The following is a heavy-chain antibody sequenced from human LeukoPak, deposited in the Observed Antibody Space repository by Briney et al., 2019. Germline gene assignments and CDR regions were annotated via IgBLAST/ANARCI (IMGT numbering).Heavy chain of an antibody. V-gene: IGHV3-48*03. CDR2: ISSSGSTI. D-gene: IGHD3-10*01. J-gene: IGHJ4*02. CDR3: ASPRLGFGELWQFDY. Sequence: GGALRLSCAASGFTFSSYEMNWVRQAPGKGLEWVSYISSSGSTIYYADSVKGRFTISRDNAKNSLYLQMNSLRAEDTAVYYCASPRLGFGELWQFDYWGQGTLVTVSS. CDR1: GFTFSSYE.